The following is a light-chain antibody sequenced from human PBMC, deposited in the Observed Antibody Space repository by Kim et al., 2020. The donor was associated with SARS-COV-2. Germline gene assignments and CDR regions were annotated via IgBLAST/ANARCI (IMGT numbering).Light chain of an antibody. V-gene: IGKV1-5*01. CDR1: QGISTW. CDR2: DAS. Sequence: GDRVTITCRASQGISTWLAWYQQNPGKAPKLLIYDASSLESGVASRFSGSGSGTEFTLTISSLQPDDFATYYCQQYHSYSPTFGQGTKVDI. J-gene: IGKJ1*01. CDR3: QQYHSYSPT.